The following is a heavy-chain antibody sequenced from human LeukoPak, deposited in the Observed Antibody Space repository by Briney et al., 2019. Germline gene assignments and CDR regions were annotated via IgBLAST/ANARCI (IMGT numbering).Heavy chain of an antibody. CDR3: ARGNRYGSGSQYGMDV. Sequence: ASVKVSCKASGYTFTSYDINWVRQATGQGLEWMGWMNPNSGNTGYAQKFQGRVTMTRNTSISTAYMELSSLRSEDTAVYYCARGNRYGSGSQYGMDVWGQGTTVTVSS. V-gene: IGHV1-8*01. J-gene: IGHJ6*02. CDR1: GYTFTSYD. CDR2: MNPNSGNT. D-gene: IGHD3-10*01.